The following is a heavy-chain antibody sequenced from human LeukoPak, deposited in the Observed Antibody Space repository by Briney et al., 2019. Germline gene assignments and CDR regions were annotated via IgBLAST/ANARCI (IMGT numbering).Heavy chain of an antibody. Sequence: GGSLRLSCAASGFTFDDYGMSWVRQAPGKGLEWVSGINWNGGSTGYADSVKGRFTISRDNAKNSLYLQMNSLRAEHTALYYCARGWIAVAGTDYYYYMDVWGKGTTVTVSS. D-gene: IGHD6-19*01. CDR1: GFTFDDYG. CDR2: INWNGGST. J-gene: IGHJ6*03. V-gene: IGHV3-20*04. CDR3: ARGWIAVAGTDYYYYMDV.